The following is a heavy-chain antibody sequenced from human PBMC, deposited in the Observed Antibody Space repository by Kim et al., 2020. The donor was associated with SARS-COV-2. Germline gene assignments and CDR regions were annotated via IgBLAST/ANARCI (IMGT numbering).Heavy chain of an antibody. CDR2: IKSRSEGETL. J-gene: IGHJ6*02. CDR1: GFTFANAW. Sequence: GGSLRLSCAASGFTFANAWMTWVRQVPGKGLEWVGRIKSRSEGETLYYGAPVKGRVSISRDDSKKTLYLEMNNLEIEDTGLYYCTRELGSTGRDYYGMDAWGQGTTVTVSS. D-gene: IGHD1-26*01. V-gene: IGHV3-15*01. CDR3: TRELGSTGRDYYGMDA.